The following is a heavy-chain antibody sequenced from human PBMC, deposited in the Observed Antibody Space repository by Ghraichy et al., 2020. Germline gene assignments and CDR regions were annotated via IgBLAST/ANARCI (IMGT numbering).Heavy chain of an antibody. Sequence: ASMKVSCKASGYSLTELSMFWVRQAPGRGLEWMGGFDHEDGETVYAEKFQGRVTMTEDTSTDTTYMELSSLTSEDTAVYYCTTDSLSKLRRVRGVVPLGFDVWGQGTTITVSS. V-gene: IGHV1-24*01. CDR2: FDHEDGET. J-gene: IGHJ6*02. D-gene: IGHD3-10*01. CDR1: GYSLTELS. CDR3: TTDSLSKLRRVRGVVPLGFDV.